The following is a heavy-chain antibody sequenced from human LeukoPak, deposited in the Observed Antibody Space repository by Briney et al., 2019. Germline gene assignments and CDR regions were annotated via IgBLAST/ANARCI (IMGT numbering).Heavy chain of an antibody. CDR1: GFTFSNYP. J-gene: IGHJ3*01. CDR3: ARVGSWDAFDF. V-gene: IGHV3-64*02. Sequence: GGSLRLSCAASGFTFSNYPMHWVRQAPGKGPEYVSAITSDGGRTFYADSVKGRFTISRDNSANTLYLQMGSLRAEDMAVYYCARVGSWDAFDFWGQGTMVTVSS. D-gene: IGHD1-26*01. CDR2: ITSDGGRT.